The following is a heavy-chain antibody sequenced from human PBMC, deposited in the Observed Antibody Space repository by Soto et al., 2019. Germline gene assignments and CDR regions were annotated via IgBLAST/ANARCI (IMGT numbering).Heavy chain of an antibody. V-gene: IGHV4-31*03. Sequence: SDTLSLTCTVSGGSISSGGYYWSWIRQHPGKGLEWIGYIYYSGSTYYNPSLKSRVTISVDTSKNQFSLKLSSVTAADTAVYYCARDRAVDGRRYFDYWGQGTLVT. D-gene: IGHD6-19*01. CDR1: GGSISSGGYY. CDR3: ARDRAVDGRRYFDY. J-gene: IGHJ4*02. CDR2: IYYSGST.